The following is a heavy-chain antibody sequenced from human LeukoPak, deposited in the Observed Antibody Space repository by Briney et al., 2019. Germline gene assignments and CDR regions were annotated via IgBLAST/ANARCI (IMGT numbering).Heavy chain of an antibody. CDR2: ISAYNGNT. CDR3: ARDRDYGDYSGYAFDI. CDR1: GYTFTSYG. J-gene: IGHJ3*02. D-gene: IGHD4-17*01. V-gene: IGHV1-18*01. Sequence: ASVKVSCKASGYTFTSYGISWVRQAPGQGLEWMGWISAYNGNTNYAQKLQGRVTMTTDTSTSTAYMELRSLRSEDTAVYYCARDRDYGDYSGYAFDIWGQGTMVTVSS.